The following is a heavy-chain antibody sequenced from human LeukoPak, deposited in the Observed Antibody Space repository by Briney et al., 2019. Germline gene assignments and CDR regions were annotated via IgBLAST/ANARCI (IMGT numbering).Heavy chain of an antibody. CDR2: IYHSGST. V-gene: IGHV4-30-2*01. J-gene: IGHJ5*02. D-gene: IGHD4-17*01. Sequence: SETLSLTCAVSGGSISSGGYSWSWIRQPPGKGLEWIGYIYHSGSTYYNPSLKSRVTISVDRSKNQFSLKLSSVTAADTAVYYCARGGPTVITWGAWFDPWGQGTLVTVSS. CDR1: GGSISSGGYS. CDR3: ARGGPTVITWGAWFDP.